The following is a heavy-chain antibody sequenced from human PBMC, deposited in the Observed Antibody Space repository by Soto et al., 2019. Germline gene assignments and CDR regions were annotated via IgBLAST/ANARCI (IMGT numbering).Heavy chain of an antibody. V-gene: IGHV3-33*01. D-gene: IGHD5-12*01. CDR3: ARDRAPFPVASPQDS. J-gene: IGHJ4*02. CDR2: IWYDGTNK. CDR1: GFIFNKYG. Sequence: QGQLVESGGGVVQPGRSLTLSCVASGFIFNKYGMHWFRQAPGKGLEWVAVIWYDGTNKYYAESVMGRFTVSRDNAKNTLFLQMDSLRAEDTAIYYCARDRAPFPVASPQDSWGQGTLVSVSS.